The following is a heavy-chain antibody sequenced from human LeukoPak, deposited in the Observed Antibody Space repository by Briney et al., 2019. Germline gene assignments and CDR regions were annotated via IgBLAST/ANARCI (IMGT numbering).Heavy chain of an antibody. V-gene: IGHV4-39*01. J-gene: IGHJ4*02. CDR3: ASARGFGELLPYYFDY. D-gene: IGHD3-10*01. Sequence: PSETLSLTCTVSGGSISSSSYYWGWIRQPPGKGLEWIGSIYYSGSTYYNPSLKSRVTISVDTSKNQFSLKLSSVTAADTAVYYCASARGFGELLPYYFDYWGQGTLVTVSS. CDR2: IYYSGST. CDR1: GGSISSSSYY.